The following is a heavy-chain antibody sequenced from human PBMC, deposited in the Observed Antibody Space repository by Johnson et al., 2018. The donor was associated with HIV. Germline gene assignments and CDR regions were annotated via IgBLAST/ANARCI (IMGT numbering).Heavy chain of an antibody. CDR1: GFTVSSNY. CDR3: AKQNRGAFDI. Sequence: MQLVESGGGLIQPGGSLRLSCVGSGFTVSSNYMSWVRQAPGKGLEWVSVIYSGGSTYYADSMKGRFNISRDNSKNKLYFQMNGLRAEYTAVYYCAKQNRGAFDIWGQGTMVTVSS. V-gene: IGHV3-53*01. J-gene: IGHJ3*02. D-gene: IGHD1/OR15-1a*01. CDR2: IYSGGST.